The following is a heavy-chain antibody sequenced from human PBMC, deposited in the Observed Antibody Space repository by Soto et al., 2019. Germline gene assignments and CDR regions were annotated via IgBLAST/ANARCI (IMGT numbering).Heavy chain of an antibody. J-gene: IGHJ6*02. D-gene: IGHD3-3*01. CDR2: ITGSGSDK. CDR3: ARDSRFWEV. CDR1: GFTFSPYN. Sequence: GGSLRLSCAASGFTFSPYNMNWVRQAPGKGLEWVSSITGSGSDKYYADSVKDRFTISRDNAKNFLYLQMNSLRAEDTAVYYCARDSRFWEVRGQGATVTVSS. V-gene: IGHV3-21*01.